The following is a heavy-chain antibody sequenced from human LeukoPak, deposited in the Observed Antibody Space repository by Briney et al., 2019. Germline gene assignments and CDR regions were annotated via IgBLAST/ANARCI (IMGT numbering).Heavy chain of an antibody. J-gene: IGHJ4*02. CDR1: GFTFSSYA. CDR2: ISGSDDST. V-gene: IGHV3-23*01. Sequence: GGSLRLSCAAPGFTFSSYAMNWVRQAPGKGLEWVSDISGSDDSTFYADSVKGRFTISRDNSKNTLFLQMNSLRAEDTAVYYCAKSRSSSSSCYNYWGQGTLVTVSS. D-gene: IGHD2-2*02. CDR3: AKSRSSSSSCYNY.